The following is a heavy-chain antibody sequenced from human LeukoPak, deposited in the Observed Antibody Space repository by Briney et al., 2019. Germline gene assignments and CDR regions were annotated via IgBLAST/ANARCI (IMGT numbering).Heavy chain of an antibody. J-gene: IGHJ3*02. D-gene: IGHD3-22*01. CDR2: IKSKTDGGTT. V-gene: IGHV3-15*01. CDR3: QYYDSSGYYFPDAFDI. Sequence: GGSLRLSCAASGFTFSNAWMSWVRQAPGKGLEWVGRIKSKTDGGTTDYAAPVRGRFTISRDDSKNTLYLQMNSLKTEDTAVYYCQYYDSSGYYFPDAFDIWGQGTMVTISS. CDR1: GFTFSNAW.